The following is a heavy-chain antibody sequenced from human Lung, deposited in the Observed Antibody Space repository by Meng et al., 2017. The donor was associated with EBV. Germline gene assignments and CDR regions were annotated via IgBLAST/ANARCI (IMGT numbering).Heavy chain of an antibody. CDR3: ARATVVVPSGIYWFDP. CDR2: INYSGIT. J-gene: IGHJ5*02. CDR1: GRSFSSSY. V-gene: IGHV4-34*01. Sequence: GRLRRGDPGRLKPSETLSLTFGVSGRSFSSSYWSWIRQPPGKGLEWIGQINYSGITNYNPSLKSRVTISVDTSRNQFSLKLSSVTAADTAVYFCARATVVVPSGIYWFDPWGQGTLVTVSS. D-gene: IGHD6-13*01.